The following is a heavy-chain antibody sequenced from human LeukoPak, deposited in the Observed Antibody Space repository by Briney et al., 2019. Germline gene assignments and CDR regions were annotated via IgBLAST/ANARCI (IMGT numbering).Heavy chain of an antibody. D-gene: IGHD1-26*01. CDR1: GFTFSSYA. CDR3: ARDPSSGSYYYYFDY. J-gene: IGHJ4*02. V-gene: IGHV3-30-3*01. Sequence: GGSLRLSCAASGFTFSSYAMHWVRQAPGKGLEWVAVISYDGSNKYYADSVKGRFTISRDNSKNTLYLQMNSLRAEDTAVYYCARDPSSGSYYYYFDYWGQGTLVTVSS. CDR2: ISYDGSNK.